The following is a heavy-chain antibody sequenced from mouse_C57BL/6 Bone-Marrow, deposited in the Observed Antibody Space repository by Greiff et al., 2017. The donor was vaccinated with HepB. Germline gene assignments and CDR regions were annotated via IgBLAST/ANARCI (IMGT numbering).Heavy chain of an antibody. V-gene: IGHV1-53*01. Sequence: VQLQQPGPELVKPGASVKLSCKASGYTFTSYWMHWVKQRPGQGLEWIGNINPSNGGTNYNEKFKSKATLTVDKSSSTAYMQLSSLTSEDSAVYYCAPGGSSYGYFDVWGTGTTVTVSS. D-gene: IGHD1-1*01. J-gene: IGHJ1*03. CDR3: APGGSSYGYFDV. CDR2: INPSNGGT. CDR1: GYTFTSYW.